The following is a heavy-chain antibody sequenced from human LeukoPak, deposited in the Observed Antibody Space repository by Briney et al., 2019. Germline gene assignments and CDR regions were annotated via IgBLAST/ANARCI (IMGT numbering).Heavy chain of an antibody. J-gene: IGHJ4*02. V-gene: IGHV1-24*01. D-gene: IGHD1-26*01. CDR3: ATGRSGSYLDYFDY. CDR2: FDPEDGET. CDR1: GYTLTELS. Sequence: ASVKVSCKVSGYTLTELSMHWVRQAPGKGLEWMGGFDPEDGETIYAQKFQGRVTMTEDTSTDTAYMELSSLRSEDTPVYYCATGRSGSYLDYFDYWGQGTLVTVSS.